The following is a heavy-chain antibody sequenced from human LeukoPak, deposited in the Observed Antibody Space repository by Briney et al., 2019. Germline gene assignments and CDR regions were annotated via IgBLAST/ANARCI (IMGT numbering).Heavy chain of an antibody. CDR1: GFTFSSYG. CDR2: ISYDGSNK. Sequence: GGSLRLSCAASGFTFSSYGMHWVRQAPGKGLEWVAVISYDGSNKYYADSVKGRFTISRDNSKNTLYLQMNSLRAEDTAVYYCATLDPAAIADYWGQGTLVTVSS. D-gene: IGHD2-2*01. V-gene: IGHV3-30*03. J-gene: IGHJ4*02. CDR3: ATLDPAAIADY.